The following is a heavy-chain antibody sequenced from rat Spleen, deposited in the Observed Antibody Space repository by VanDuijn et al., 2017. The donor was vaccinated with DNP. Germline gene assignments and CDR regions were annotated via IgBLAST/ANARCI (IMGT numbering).Heavy chain of an antibody. CDR2: ITTSDGST. CDR3: ASLED. Sequence: EVELVESGGGLVQPGRSLKLSCAAAGFSFSNYNMAWVRQAPKKGLEWVATITTSDGSTYYPDSVKGRFTISRDNAKSTLYLQMDSLRSEDTATYYCASLEDWGQGVMVTVSS. V-gene: IGHV5-7*01. J-gene: IGHJ2*01. CDR1: GFSFSNYN.